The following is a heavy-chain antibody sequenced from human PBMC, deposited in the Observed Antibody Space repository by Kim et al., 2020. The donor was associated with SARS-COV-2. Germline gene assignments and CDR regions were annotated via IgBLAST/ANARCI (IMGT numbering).Heavy chain of an antibody. J-gene: IGHJ4*02. D-gene: IGHD3-10*01. Sequence: YAQKFQGRVTMTRNTSISTAYMELSSLRSEDTAVYYCAKSMVRGDSMTNYWGQGTLVTVSS. V-gene: IGHV1-8*01. CDR3: AKSMVRGDSMTNY.